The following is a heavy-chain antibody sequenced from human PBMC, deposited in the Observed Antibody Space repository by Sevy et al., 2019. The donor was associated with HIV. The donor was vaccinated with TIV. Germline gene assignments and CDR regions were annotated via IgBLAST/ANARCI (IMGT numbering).Heavy chain of an antibody. V-gene: IGHV1-69*13. Sequence: ASVKVSCKASGGTFSSYAISWVRQAPGQGLEWMGGIIPIFGTANYAQKFQGRVTITADESTSTAYMELSSLRSEDTAVYYCARDQAVAGSPLDYYYGMDVWGQGTTVTVS. CDR1: GGTFSSYA. CDR3: ARDQAVAGSPLDYYYGMDV. CDR2: IIPIFGTA. D-gene: IGHD6-19*01. J-gene: IGHJ6*02.